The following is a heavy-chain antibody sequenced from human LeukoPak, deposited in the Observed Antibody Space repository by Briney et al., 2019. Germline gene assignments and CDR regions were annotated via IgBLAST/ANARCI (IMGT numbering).Heavy chain of an antibody. CDR2: IYPGESDT. J-gene: IGHJ6*03. Sequence: GESLKISCKGSGYSFTSHWIAWVRQLPGKGLEWRGIIYPGESDTRYSPSFQGQVTISADKSISTAYLQWSSLKASDTAMYYCARQRGYSGLYYMDVWGKGTTVTVSS. CDR3: ARQRGYSGLYYMDV. V-gene: IGHV5-51*01. D-gene: IGHD5-12*01. CDR1: GYSFTSHW.